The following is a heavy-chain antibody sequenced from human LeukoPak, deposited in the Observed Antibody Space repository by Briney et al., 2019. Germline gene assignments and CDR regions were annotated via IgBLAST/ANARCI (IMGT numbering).Heavy chain of an antibody. D-gene: IGHD3-9*01. CDR1: GFTFSSYG. V-gene: IGHV3-30*18. CDR2: ISYDGSNK. CDR3: AKNGPFIYDTLTGYPSY. J-gene: IGHJ4*02. Sequence: GRSLRLSCAASGFTFSSYGMHWVRQAPGKGLEWVAVISYDGSNKYYADSVKGRFTISRDNSKNTLYLQMNSLRAEDTAVYYCAKNGPFIYDTLTGYPSYWGQGTLVTVSS.